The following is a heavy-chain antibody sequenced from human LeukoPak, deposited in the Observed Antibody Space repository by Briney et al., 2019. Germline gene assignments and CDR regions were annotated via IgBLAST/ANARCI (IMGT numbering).Heavy chain of an antibody. Sequence: ASVKVSCKASGYTFTSYDINWVRQATGQGLEWMGWMNPNSGNTGYAQKFQGRVTMTRDMSTSTVYMELSSLRSEDTAVYYCARCGGDCYFYYYYYMDVWGKGTTVTVSS. CDR2: MNPNSGNT. V-gene: IGHV1-8*02. J-gene: IGHJ6*03. CDR1: GYTFTSYD. CDR3: ARCGGDCYFYYYYYMDV. D-gene: IGHD2-21*02.